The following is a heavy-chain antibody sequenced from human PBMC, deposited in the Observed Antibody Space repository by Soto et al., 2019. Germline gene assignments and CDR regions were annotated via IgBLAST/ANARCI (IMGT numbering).Heavy chain of an antibody. Sequence: QVHLQQWGAGLLKPSETLSLTCAVNGGSLTGYYWSWIRQPPGKGLEWIGEIKDGGVTNYSPSLKGXXTXSXVTSKNQFSLKLNSVTAAHTAVYSCARGQEGIAATHWDQGSLVTVSS. D-gene: IGHD5-12*01. CDR1: GGSLTGYY. CDR3: ARGQEGIAATH. CDR2: IKDGGVT. V-gene: IGHV4-34*01. J-gene: IGHJ4*02.